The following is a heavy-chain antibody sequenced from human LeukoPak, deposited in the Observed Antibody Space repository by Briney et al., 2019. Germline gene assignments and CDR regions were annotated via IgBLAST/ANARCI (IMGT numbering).Heavy chain of an antibody. CDR2: VYYSGRN. J-gene: IGHJ5*02. V-gene: IGHV4-31*03. CDR1: GGSISSGGYY. Sequence: SETLSLTCTVSGGSISSGGYYWSCIRQHPGKGLEWIGNVYYSGRNYYNPSLKGRVTISVDTSKNQFSLKLSSVAAADTAVYYCAREHPPPTNWFDPWGQGTLVTVSS. CDR3: AREHPPPTNWFDP.